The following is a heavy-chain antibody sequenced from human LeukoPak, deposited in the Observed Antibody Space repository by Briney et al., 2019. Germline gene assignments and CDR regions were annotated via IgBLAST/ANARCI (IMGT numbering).Heavy chain of an antibody. CDR1: GDSISSSHW. J-gene: IGHJ3*02. CDR3: ARTNKYDSSGYYYVEAFDI. Sequence: SETLSLTCAVSGDSISSSHWWSWVRQSPGKGLEWIGEIYHSGNTNYNPSLKSRVAISLDKSSNQFSLRLMSVTAADTAVYYCARTNKYDSSGYYYVEAFDIWGQGTLVTVSS. CDR2: IYHSGNT. D-gene: IGHD3-22*01. V-gene: IGHV4-4*02.